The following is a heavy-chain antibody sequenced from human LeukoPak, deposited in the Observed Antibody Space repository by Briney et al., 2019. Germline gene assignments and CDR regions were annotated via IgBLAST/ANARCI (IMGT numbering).Heavy chain of an antibody. J-gene: IGHJ4*02. V-gene: IGHV4-59*01. D-gene: IGHD3-10*01. CDR2: IYYSGST. CDR3: ARADYYGSGYCFDY. CDR1: GGSISSYY. Sequence: SETLSLTCTVSGGSISSYYWSWIRQPPGKGLEWIGYIYYSGSTNYNPSLKSRVTISVDTSKNQFSLKLSSVTAADTAVYYCARADYYGSGYCFDYWGQGTLVTVSS.